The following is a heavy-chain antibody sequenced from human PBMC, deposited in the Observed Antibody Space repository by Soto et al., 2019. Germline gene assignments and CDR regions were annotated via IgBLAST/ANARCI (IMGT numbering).Heavy chain of an antibody. Sequence: SVKVSCKASGFTFTSSAVQWVRQARGQRLEWIGWIVVGSGNTNYAQKFQERVTITRDMSTSTAYMELSSLRSEDTAVYYCAADFYDILTGTNWFDPWGLGTLVTVSS. CDR2: IVVGSGNT. CDR1: GFTFTSSA. D-gene: IGHD3-9*01. J-gene: IGHJ5*02. CDR3: AADFYDILTGTNWFDP. V-gene: IGHV1-58*01.